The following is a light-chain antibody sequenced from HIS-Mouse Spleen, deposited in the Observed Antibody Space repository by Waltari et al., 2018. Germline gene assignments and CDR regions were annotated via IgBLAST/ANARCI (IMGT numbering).Light chain of an antibody. CDR2: EDS. J-gene: IGLJ2*01. V-gene: IGLV3-10*01. Sequence: SYELTQPPSVSVSPGQTARITCSGDALPKKYAYWYQQKSGQAPVLVIYEDSKRSSGIPDRFSGSSSGTMATLTISGAQVEDEADYYCYSTDSSGNHRVFGGGTKLTVL. CDR3: YSTDSSGNHRV. CDR1: ALPKKY.